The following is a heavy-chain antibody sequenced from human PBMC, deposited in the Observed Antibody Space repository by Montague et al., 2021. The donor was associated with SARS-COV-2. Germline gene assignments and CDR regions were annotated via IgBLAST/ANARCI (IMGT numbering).Heavy chain of an antibody. D-gene: IGHD6-19*01. V-gene: IGHV4-39*02. CDR1: GESIDRDTYY. CDR3: ARPGSVSGWFYFDD. J-gene: IGHJ4*02. CDR2: LSSSGST. Sequence: SETLSLTCIVSGESIDRDTYYWGWIRQSPGKGLEWIGSLSSSGSTYYXPSLGSRVTISMDTSKNHFSLKVNSVTATDTAVYFCARPGSVSGWFYFDDWGQGTLVSVSS.